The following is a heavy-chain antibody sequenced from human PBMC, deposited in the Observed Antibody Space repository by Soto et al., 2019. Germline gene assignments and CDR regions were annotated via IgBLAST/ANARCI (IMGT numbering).Heavy chain of an antibody. CDR2: FDPEDGET. Sequence: XSMKVSCKVSGYHLTELSMHWVRQAPGKGLEWMGGFDPEDGETIYAQKFQGRVTMTEDTSTDTAYMELSSLRSEDTAVYYCATDLSRELGGYFDYWGQGTLVTVSS. CDR3: ATDLSRELGGYFDY. D-gene: IGHD1-26*01. V-gene: IGHV1-24*01. CDR1: GYHLTELS. J-gene: IGHJ4*02.